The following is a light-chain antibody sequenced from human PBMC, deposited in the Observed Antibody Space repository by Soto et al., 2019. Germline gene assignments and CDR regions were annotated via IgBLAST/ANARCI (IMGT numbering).Light chain of an antibody. CDR3: QQYNNWPPLT. CDR2: GAS. J-gene: IGKJ4*01. CDR1: QSVSSN. V-gene: IGKV3-15*01. Sequence: EIVMTQSPATLSVSPGERATLSCRASQSVSSNLAWYQQKPGQAPRLLIYGASTRATGIPARFSGSGSGTEFTLTITSLQSEDFAVYYCQQYNNWPPLTFGAGTKVAIK.